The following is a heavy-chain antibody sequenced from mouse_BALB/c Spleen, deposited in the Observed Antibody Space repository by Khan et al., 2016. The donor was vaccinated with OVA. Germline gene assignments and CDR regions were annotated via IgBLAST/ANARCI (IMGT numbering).Heavy chain of an antibody. CDR2: ILPGSGSS. Sequence: QVQLQQSGAELMKPGASVKISCKATGYTFSSYWLEWVKQRPGHGLEWIGEILPGSGSSNYNEKLKGKATLTADKSSNTAYMQLSSLTSEDSAVYYCSRVNYGSRDYFDFWGQGTSLTVSS. CDR3: SRVNYGSRDYFDF. V-gene: IGHV1-9*01. D-gene: IGHD1-1*01. J-gene: IGHJ2*02. CDR1: GYTFSSYW.